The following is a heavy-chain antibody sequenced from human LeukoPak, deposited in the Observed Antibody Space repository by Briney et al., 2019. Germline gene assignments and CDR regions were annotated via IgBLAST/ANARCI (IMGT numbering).Heavy chain of an antibody. D-gene: IGHD3-16*02. CDR2: IYYSGST. J-gene: IGHJ4*02. CDR1: GGSISSYY. Sequence: PSETLSLTCTVSGGSISSYYWSWIRQPPGKGLEWIGYIYYSGSTNYNPSLKSRVTISVDTSKNQFSLKLSSVTAADTAVYYCARLIGLGEVSPYFDPWGQGRLVTVSS. CDR3: ARLIGLGEVSPYFDP. V-gene: IGHV4-59*01.